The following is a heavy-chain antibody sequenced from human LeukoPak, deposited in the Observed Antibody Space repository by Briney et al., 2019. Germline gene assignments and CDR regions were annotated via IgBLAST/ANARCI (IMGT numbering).Heavy chain of an antibody. V-gene: IGHV4-4*02. Sequence: SETLSLTCTVSLDSTTSNFWSWVRQPPGKGLEWIGEIHRRGSPNYNPSLQSRVTISIDRSRNQIALELSSVTAADTAVYYFAREILGGFNPGAYWGQGTLVTVSS. J-gene: IGHJ4*02. D-gene: IGHD1-14*01. CDR3: AREILGGFNPGAY. CDR2: IHRRGSP. CDR1: LDSTTSNF.